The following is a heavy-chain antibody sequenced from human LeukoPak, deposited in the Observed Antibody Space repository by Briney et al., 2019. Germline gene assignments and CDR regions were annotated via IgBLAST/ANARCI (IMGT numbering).Heavy chain of an antibody. CDR1: GFTFSSYW. V-gene: IGHV3-7*04. CDR3: ARGVVTRGCRYFDY. Sequence: PGGSLRLSCAASGFTFSSYWMNWVRQAPGKGLEWVANIKQDGSEKYYVDSVEGRFTISRDNARNSLYLQMNSLRAEDTAVYFCARGVVTRGCRYFDYWGQGTLVTVSS. CDR2: IKQDGSEK. J-gene: IGHJ4*03. D-gene: IGHD3-22*01.